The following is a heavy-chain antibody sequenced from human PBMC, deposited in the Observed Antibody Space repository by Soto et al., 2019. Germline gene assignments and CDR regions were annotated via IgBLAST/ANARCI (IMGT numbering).Heavy chain of an antibody. CDR1: GGTFSNYA. D-gene: IGHD3-3*01. CDR2: IIPIFGTA. J-gene: IGHJ4*02. V-gene: IGHV1-69*13. Sequence: SVKVSCKASGGTFSNYAISWVRQAPGQGLEWMGGIIPIFGTANYAQKFQGRVTITADESTSTAYMELSSLRSEDTAVYYCARGGYDFWSGYYKIDYWGQGTLVPVSS. CDR3: ARGGYDFWSGYYKIDY.